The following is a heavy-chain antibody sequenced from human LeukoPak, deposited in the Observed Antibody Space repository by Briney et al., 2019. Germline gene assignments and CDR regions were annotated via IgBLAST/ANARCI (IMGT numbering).Heavy chain of an antibody. J-gene: IGHJ4*02. Sequence: ASVKVSCKASGYTFTGYYMHWVRQAPGQGLEWMGWINPNSGGTNYAQKFQGRVTMTRDTSISPAYMELSRLRSDDTAVYYCARAPVLYYYDSSGYPGTDYWGQGTLVTVSS. V-gene: IGHV1-2*02. CDR3: ARAPVLYYYDSSGYPGTDY. D-gene: IGHD3-22*01. CDR2: INPNSGGT. CDR1: GYTFTGYY.